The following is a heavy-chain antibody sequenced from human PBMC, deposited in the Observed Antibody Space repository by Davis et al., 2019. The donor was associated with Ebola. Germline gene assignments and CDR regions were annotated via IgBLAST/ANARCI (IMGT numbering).Heavy chain of an antibody. CDR3: ARGCSSTSCYWYYYGMDV. D-gene: IGHD2-2*01. CDR2: IYYSGST. V-gene: IGHV4-39*01. CDR1: GASISDGDYY. Sequence: GSLRLSCSVSGASISDGDYYWSWIRQPPGKGLEWIGSIYYSGSTYYNPSLKSRVTISVDTSKNQFSLKLSSVTAADTAVYYCARGCSSTSCYWYYYGMDVWGQGTTVTVSS. J-gene: IGHJ6*02.